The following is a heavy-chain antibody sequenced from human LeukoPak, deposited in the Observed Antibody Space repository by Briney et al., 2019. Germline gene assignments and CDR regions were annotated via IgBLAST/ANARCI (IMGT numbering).Heavy chain of an antibody. CDR1: GYTFTGYY. J-gene: IGHJ4*02. Sequence: WASVKVSCKASGYTFTGYYMHWVRQAPGQGLEWMGWINPNSGGTNYAQKFQGRVTMTRDTSISTAYMELSRLRSDDTAVYYCARDQGSSWNFDYWGQGTLVTVSS. CDR3: ARDQGSSWNFDY. CDR2: INPNSGGT. V-gene: IGHV1-2*02. D-gene: IGHD6-13*01.